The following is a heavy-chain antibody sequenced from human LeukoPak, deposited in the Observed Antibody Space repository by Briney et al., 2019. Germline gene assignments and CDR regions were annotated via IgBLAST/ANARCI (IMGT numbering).Heavy chain of an antibody. CDR3: AREVVYVGYFDL. V-gene: IGHV4-34*01. J-gene: IGHJ2*01. D-gene: IGHD3-16*01. CDR1: GGSFSGYY. CDR2: INHSGST. Sequence: PSETLSLTCAVYGGSFSGYYWSWIRQPPGKGLEWIGEINHSGSTNYNPSLKSRVTISVDTSKNQFSLRLGSVTAADTAVYYCAREVVYVGYFDLWGRGTLVTVSS.